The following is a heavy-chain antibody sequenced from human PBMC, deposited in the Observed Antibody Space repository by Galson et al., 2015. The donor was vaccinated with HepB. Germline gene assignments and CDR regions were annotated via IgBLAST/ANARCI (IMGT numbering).Heavy chain of an antibody. V-gene: IGHV1-46*01. CDR2: INPSGGST. Sequence: SVKVSCKASGYTFTSYYMHWVRQAPGQGLEWMGIINPSGGSTSYAQKFQGRVTMTRDTSTSTVYMELNSLRGEDTAVYYCAGFIVPAAMYLDPWGQGTLVTVSS. CDR1: GYTFTSYY. J-gene: IGHJ5*02. CDR3: AGFIVPAAMYLDP. D-gene: IGHD2-2*01.